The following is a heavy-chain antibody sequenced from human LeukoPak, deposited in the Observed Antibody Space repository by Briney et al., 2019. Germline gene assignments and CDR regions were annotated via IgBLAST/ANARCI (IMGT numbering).Heavy chain of an antibody. J-gene: IGHJ3*02. CDR2: ISSSTNTI. CDR1: GFTFSSYS. V-gene: IGHV3-48*02. D-gene: IGHD4-23*01. Sequence: PGGSLSLSCAASGFTFSSYSMNWVRQAPGKGLEWVSYISSSTNTIYYADSVKGRFTISRDNAKNSLFLQMNSLRDEDTAVYYCARGGYGANDDAFDIWGQGTMVTVSS. CDR3: ARGGYGANDDAFDI.